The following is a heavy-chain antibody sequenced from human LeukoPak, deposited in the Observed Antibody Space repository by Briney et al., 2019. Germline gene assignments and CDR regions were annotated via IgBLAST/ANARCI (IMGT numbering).Heavy chain of an antibody. CDR2: IIPIFGTA. V-gene: IGHV1-69*13. D-gene: IGHD6-19*01. J-gene: IGHJ3*02. CDR3: ARGDLSPNIAVAGTGFFDI. CDR1: GGTFSSYA. Sequence: TVTVSCKASGGTFSSYAISWVRQAPGQGLEWMGGIIPIFGTANYAQKFQGRVTITADESTSTAYMELSSLRSEDTAVYYCARGDLSPNIAVAGTGFFDIWGQGTMVTVSS.